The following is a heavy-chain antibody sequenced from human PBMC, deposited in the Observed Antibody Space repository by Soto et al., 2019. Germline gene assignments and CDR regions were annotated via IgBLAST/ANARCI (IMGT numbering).Heavy chain of an antibody. V-gene: IGHV4-39*07. Sequence: PSETLSLTCTVSGGSISSSSYYWGWIRQPPGKGLEWIGSIYYSGSTYYNPSLKSRVTISVDTSKNQFSLKLSSVTAADTAVYYCARCCVVVPAASPSTKYYYYMDVWGKGTTVTVSS. CDR3: ARCCVVVPAASPSTKYYYYMDV. D-gene: IGHD2-2*01. CDR1: GGSISSSSYY. CDR2: IYYSGST. J-gene: IGHJ6*03.